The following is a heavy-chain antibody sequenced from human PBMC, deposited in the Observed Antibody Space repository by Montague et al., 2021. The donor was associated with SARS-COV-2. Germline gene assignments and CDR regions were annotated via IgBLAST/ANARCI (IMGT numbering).Heavy chain of an antibody. CDR1: GDSVSSNRAA. V-gene: IGHV6-1*01. Sequence: CAISGDSVSSNRAAWNWIRQSPSRGFEWLGRAYYRSKWYYEYAVSLKSRITINPDTSKNQFSLQVKSMTPEDTAVYYCALAVAGRGGYDYWGQGTLVTVSS. D-gene: IGHD6-19*01. CDR2: AYYRSKWYY. CDR3: ALAVAGRGGYDY. J-gene: IGHJ4*02.